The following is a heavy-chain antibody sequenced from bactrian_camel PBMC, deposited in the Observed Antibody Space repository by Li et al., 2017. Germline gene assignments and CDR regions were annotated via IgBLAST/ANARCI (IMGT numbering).Heavy chain of an antibody. V-gene: IGHV3S1*01. J-gene: IGHJ4*01. CDR2: IYTTDDST. CDR1: EFSKNTKC. Sequence: HVQLVESGGGSAQAGGSLRLSCVVAEFSKNTKCMGWFRQAPGKEREGVAAIYTTDDSTYYANSVKGRFTISRDNAKNTLYLQMNSLKPEDTAMYYCAAEELLSAYDCYSGTSFQYDWSNFGQGTQVTVS. D-gene: IGHD8*01.